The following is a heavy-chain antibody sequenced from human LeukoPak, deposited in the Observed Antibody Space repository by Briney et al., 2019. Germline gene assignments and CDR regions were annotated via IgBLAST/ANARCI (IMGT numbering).Heavy chain of an antibody. CDR2: MNPNSGNT. V-gene: IGHV1-8*01. CDR1: GYTFTSYD. D-gene: IGHD6-19*01. Sequence: ASVKVSCKASGYTFTSYDINWGRQATGQGLEWMGWMNPNSGNTGYAQKFQGRVTMTRNTSISTAYMELSSLRSEDTAVYYCARGWMAVAGTDESDYWGQGTLVTVSS. J-gene: IGHJ4*02. CDR3: ARGWMAVAGTDESDY.